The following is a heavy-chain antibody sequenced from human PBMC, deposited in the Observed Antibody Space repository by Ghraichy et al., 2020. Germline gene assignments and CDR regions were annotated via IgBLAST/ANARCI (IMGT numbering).Heavy chain of an antibody. CDR1: DGSISGHY. CDR3: APGTGWLPDS. V-gene: IGHV4-59*11. J-gene: IGHJ4*02. CDR2: IYYTGST. Sequence: SETLSLTCTVSDGSISGHYCNWIRQPPGKGLEWIGFIYYTGSTNYNPSLKNRVTISLDTSKNQFSLKLSSVTAADTAVYYCAPGTGWLPDSWGQGTLVTVSS. D-gene: IGHD2-8*02.